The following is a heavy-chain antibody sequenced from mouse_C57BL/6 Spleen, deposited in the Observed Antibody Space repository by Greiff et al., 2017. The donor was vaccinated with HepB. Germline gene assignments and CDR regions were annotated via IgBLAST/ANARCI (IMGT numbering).Heavy chain of an antibody. CDR2: IDPSDSYT. J-gene: IGHJ3*01. CDR3: ARDHGNYGAY. V-gene: IGHV1-50*01. CDR1: GYTFTSYW. D-gene: IGHD2-1*01. Sequence: QVQLQQSGAELVKPGASVKLSCKASGYTFTSYWMQWVKQRPGQGLEWIGEIDPSDSYTNYNQKFKGKATLTVDTSSSTAYMQLSSLTSEDSAVYYCARDHGNYGAYWGQGTLVTVSA.